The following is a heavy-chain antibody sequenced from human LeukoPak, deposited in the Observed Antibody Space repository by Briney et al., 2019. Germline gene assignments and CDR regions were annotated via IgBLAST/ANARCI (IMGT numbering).Heavy chain of an antibody. CDR3: AKVRDTRDWYKDAFDV. J-gene: IGHJ3*01. Sequence: GRSLRPSCAASGFTFSSYAMSWVRQAPGKGLEWVSAITGTGGSTNYVASVKGRFTVSRDNSRNTLYLQMSSLRAEDSAMYYCAKVRDTRDWYKDAFDVWGQGTRVTVSS. V-gene: IGHV3-23*01. D-gene: IGHD6-19*01. CDR2: ITGTGGST. CDR1: GFTFSSYA.